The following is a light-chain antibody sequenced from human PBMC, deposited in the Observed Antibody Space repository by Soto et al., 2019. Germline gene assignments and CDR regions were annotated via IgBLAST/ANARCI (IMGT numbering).Light chain of an antibody. CDR1: SSDVRGYNY. Sequence: QSALTQPASVSGSPGQSITISCTGTSSDVRGYNYVSWYQQHPGKAPQLMIYDVSNRPSGVSNRFSGSKSGNTASLTISGLQAEEEADYYCSSYTSSSTPVVFGGGTQLTVL. V-gene: IGLV2-14*01. J-gene: IGLJ2*01. CDR3: SSYTSSSTPVV. CDR2: DVS.